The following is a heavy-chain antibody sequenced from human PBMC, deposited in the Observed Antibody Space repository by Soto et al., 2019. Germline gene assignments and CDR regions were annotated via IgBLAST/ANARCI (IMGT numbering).Heavy chain of an antibody. J-gene: IGHJ4*02. CDR2: IIPDFDVT. CDR3: ATDHILTGYRVDS. D-gene: IGHD3-9*01. CDR1: GDAFSRYT. Sequence: QVQLVQSGAEVKRPGSSLKVSCKASGDAFSRYTFSWVRQAPGHGLEWMGRIIPDFDVTHYAQKFQGRLTITADKSTITAYMELGSLRSEDTAVYYCATDHILTGYRVDSWGQGTLITVSS. V-gene: IGHV1-69*08.